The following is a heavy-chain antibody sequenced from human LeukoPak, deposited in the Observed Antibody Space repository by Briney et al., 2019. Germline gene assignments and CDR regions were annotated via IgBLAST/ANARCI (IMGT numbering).Heavy chain of an antibody. J-gene: IGHJ5*02. CDR1: GGSISSSRYY. CDR3: ARDAGYDSYNRFDP. V-gene: IGHV4-39*01. Sequence: SETLSLTCTVSGGSISSSRYYWGWIRQPPGKGLESIGSIYYDGSTYQNPNPSLTSLFTISVDTSRNQFSLKLSSVTAADTAVYFCARDAGYDSYNRFDPWGQGILITVSS. CDR2: IYYDGST. D-gene: IGHD5-12*01.